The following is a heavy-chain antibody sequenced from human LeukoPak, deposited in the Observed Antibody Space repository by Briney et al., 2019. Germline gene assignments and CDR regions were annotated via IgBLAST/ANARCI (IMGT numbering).Heavy chain of an antibody. CDR2: IKQDGSGK. CDR3: AREGRGDILTGYSPAY. D-gene: IGHD3-9*01. V-gene: IGHV3-7*01. Sequence: PGGSLTLSCAASGFTFSSYWMSWVRQAPGKGLEWVANIKQDGSGKYYVDSVKGRFTLSRDNAKNSLYLQMNSLRAEDTAVYYCAREGRGDILTGYSPAYWGQGTLVTVSS. CDR1: GFTFSSYW. J-gene: IGHJ4*02.